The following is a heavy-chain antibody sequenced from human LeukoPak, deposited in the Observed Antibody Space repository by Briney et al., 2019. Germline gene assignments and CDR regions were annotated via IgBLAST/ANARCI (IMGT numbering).Heavy chain of an antibody. J-gene: IGHJ4*02. CDR2: IYYSGST. V-gene: IGHV4-59*08. D-gene: IGHD3-22*01. CDR3: GRKAYLYYSNGYYAATGFDY. CDR1: GGSISSYY. Sequence: SETLSLTCTVSGGSISSYYWSWIRQPPGKGLEWIGYIYYSGSTNYNPSLKSRVTISVDTSKNQFSLKLSSVTAADTAVYYCGRKAYLYYSNGYYAATGFDYWGQGTLVTVSS.